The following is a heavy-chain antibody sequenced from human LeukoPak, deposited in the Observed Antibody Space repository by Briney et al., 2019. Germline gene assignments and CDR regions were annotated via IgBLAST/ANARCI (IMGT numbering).Heavy chain of an antibody. D-gene: IGHD5-24*01. Sequence: PSETLSLTCTASGASISSYYWSWIRQPPGKGLEWIAFISNSVSTNYNPSLKSRVTISLDTTRKQLSLRLRSVIAADTAVYYCVATERWLQWDYWGQGTLVTVSS. CDR1: GASISSYY. V-gene: IGHV4-4*08. CDR2: ISNSVST. J-gene: IGHJ4*02. CDR3: VATERWLQWDY.